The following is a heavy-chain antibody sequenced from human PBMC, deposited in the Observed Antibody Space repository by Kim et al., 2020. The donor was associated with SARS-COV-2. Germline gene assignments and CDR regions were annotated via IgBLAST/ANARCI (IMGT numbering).Heavy chain of an antibody. CDR3: ATSIAAAGPFDY. D-gene: IGHD6-13*01. Sequence: SETLSLTCTVSGGSISSGGYYWSWIRQHPGKGLEWIGYIYYSGCTYYNPSLKSRVTISVDTSKNQFSLKLSSVTAADTAVYYCATSIAAAGPFDYWGQGTLVTVSS. V-gene: IGHV4-31*03. CDR1: GGSISSGGYY. CDR2: IYYSGCT. J-gene: IGHJ4*02.